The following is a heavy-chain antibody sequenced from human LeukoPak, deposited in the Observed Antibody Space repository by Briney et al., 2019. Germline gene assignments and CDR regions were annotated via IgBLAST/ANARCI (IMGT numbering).Heavy chain of an antibody. J-gene: IGHJ5*02. CDR2: IIPIFGTA. Sequence: ASVKVSCKASGGTFSSYAISWVRQAPGQGLEWMGGIIPIFGTANYAQKFQGRVTITTDESTSTAYMELSSLRSEDTAVYYCARGGDFWSGYTNNWFDPWGEGTLVTVSS. D-gene: IGHD3-3*01. V-gene: IGHV1-69*05. CDR3: ARGGDFWSGYTNNWFDP. CDR1: GGTFSSYA.